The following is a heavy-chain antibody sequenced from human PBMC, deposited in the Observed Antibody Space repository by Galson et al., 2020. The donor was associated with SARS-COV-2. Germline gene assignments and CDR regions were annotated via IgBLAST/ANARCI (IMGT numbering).Heavy chain of an antibody. J-gene: IGHJ4*02. V-gene: IGHV3-11*05. Sequence: GGSLRLSCAASGFTFSDYYMSWIRQAPGKGLEWVSYISSSSSYTNYADSVKGRFTISRDNAKNSLYLQMNSLRAEDTAVYYCARDRLECSRTSCLYYFDYWGQGTLVTVSS. D-gene: IGHD2-2*01. CDR1: GFTFSDYY. CDR2: ISSSSSYT. CDR3: ARDRLECSRTSCLYYFDY.